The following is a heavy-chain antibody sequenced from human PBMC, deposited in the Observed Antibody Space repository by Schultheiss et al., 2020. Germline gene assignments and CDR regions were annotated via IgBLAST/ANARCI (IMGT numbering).Heavy chain of an antibody. CDR1: GFTFSSYA. V-gene: IGHV3-23*01. Sequence: GGSMRLSCAASGFTFSSYAMSWVRQAPGKGLEWVSAISGSGGSTYYPGSVKGRFTISRDNSKNTLYLQMNSLRAEDTAVYYCAKHSSSWYGGQFDPWGQGTLLTVTS. CDR3: AKHSSSWYGGQFDP. CDR2: ISGSGGST. D-gene: IGHD6-13*01. J-gene: IGHJ5*02.